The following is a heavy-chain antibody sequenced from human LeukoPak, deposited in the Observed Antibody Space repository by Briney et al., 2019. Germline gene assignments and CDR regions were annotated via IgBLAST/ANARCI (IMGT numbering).Heavy chain of an antibody. Sequence: SETLSLTCTVSGGSISSYYWSWIRQPPGKGLEWIGYIYYSGSTNYNPSLKSRVTISVDTSKNQFSLKLSSVTAADTAVYYCARSRYYDFWSGSRHYYFDYWGQGTLVTVSS. V-gene: IGHV4-59*08. CDR1: GGSISSYY. CDR3: ARSRYYDFWSGSRHYYFDY. CDR2: IYYSGST. D-gene: IGHD3-3*01. J-gene: IGHJ4*02.